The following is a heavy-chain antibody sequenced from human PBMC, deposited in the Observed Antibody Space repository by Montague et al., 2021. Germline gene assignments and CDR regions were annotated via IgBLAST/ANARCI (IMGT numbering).Heavy chain of an antibody. D-gene: IGHD3-10*01. Sequence: SLSLSCPASGFRFDDYTMHWVRQVPGKGLEWVSGISWNSNTIDYVDSVKGRFTISRDHAKNSLYLEMNSLRAEDTALYFCAKEKGIALVRGLDYWGQGTQVTVSS. J-gene: IGHJ4*02. CDR1: GFRFDDYT. CDR2: ISWNSNTI. CDR3: AKEKGIALVRGLDY. V-gene: IGHV3-9*01.